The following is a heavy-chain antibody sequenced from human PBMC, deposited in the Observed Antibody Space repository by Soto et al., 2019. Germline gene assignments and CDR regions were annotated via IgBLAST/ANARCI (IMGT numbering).Heavy chain of an antibody. D-gene: IGHD3-10*02. CDR3: AKYGYLCSGGSKDHKTFDY. J-gene: IGHJ4*02. Sequence: EVQLLESGGGLVQPGGSLRLSCAASGFTFNNYAMTWVRQAPGKGLQWVSSISGGAETTYYADSVKGRFTISRDDSKNPVFLQMNSLRADDTAVYYCAKYGYLCSGGSKDHKTFDYWGQGTLVTVSS. V-gene: IGHV3-23*01. CDR1: GFTFNNYA. CDR2: ISGGAETT.